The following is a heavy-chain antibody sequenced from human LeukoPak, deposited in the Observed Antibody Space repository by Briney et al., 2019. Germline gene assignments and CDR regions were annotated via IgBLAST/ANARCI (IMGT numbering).Heavy chain of an antibody. CDR1: GFTFSSYG. Sequence: GRSLRLSCAASGFTFSSYGMHWVRQAPGKGLEWVAVIWYDGSNKYYADSVKGRFTTSRDNSKNTLYLQMNSLRAEDTAVYYCARDGGGVRYFDWENAPNYFDYWGQGTLVTVSS. CDR3: ARDGGGVRYFDWENAPNYFDY. J-gene: IGHJ4*02. CDR2: IWYDGSNK. D-gene: IGHD3-9*01. V-gene: IGHV3-33*01.